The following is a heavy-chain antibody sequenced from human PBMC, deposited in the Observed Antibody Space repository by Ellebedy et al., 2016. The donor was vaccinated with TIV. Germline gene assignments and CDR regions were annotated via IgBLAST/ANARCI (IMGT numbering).Heavy chain of an antibody. CDR3: ARGYRSGWYLDWFDP. J-gene: IGHJ5*01. CDR1: GGSVSSSSYY. Sequence: MPSETLSLTCTVSGGSVSSSSYYWSWIRQSPGKGLKWIGYVSYSGSTNYNPSLKSRVTILVDTSKNQFSLRLRSVNAADTAVYFCARGYRSGWYLDWFDPWGQGTLVTVSS. D-gene: IGHD6-19*01. CDR2: VSYSGST. V-gene: IGHV4-61*01.